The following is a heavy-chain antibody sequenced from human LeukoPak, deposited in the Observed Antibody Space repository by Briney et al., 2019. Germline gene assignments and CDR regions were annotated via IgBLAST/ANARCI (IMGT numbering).Heavy chain of an antibody. CDR3: ASLGPHVLRYFDWLLDDAFDI. Sequence: GGSLRLSCAASGFTFSSYSMNWVRQAPGKGLEWVSYISSSSTIYYADSVKGRFTISRDNAKNSLYLQMNSLRAEDTAVYHCASLGPHVLRYFDWLLDDAFDIWGQGTMVTVSS. D-gene: IGHD3-9*01. CDR1: GFTFSSYS. CDR2: ISSSSTI. V-gene: IGHV3-48*01. J-gene: IGHJ3*02.